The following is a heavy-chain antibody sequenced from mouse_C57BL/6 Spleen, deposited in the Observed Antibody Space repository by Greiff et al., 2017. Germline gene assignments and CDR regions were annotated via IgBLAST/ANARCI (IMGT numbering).Heavy chain of an antibody. V-gene: IGHV1-80*01. Sequence: QVQLQQSGAELVKPGASVKISCTASGYAFSSYWMNWVKQRPGKGLEWIGQIYPGDGATNYNGKFKGKATLTADKSSSTSYMQLSSLTSEDAAVYFCAREGQGAMDYWGQGTSVTVSS. CDR1: GYAFSSYW. J-gene: IGHJ4*01. D-gene: IGHD6-1*01. CDR2: IYPGDGAT. CDR3: AREGQGAMDY.